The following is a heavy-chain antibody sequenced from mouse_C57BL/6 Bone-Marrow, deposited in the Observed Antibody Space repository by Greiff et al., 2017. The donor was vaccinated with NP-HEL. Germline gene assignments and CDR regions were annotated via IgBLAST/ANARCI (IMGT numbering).Heavy chain of an antibody. D-gene: IGHD1-1*01. CDR3: ARPYGSPYYAMDY. Sequence: EVQVVESGGDLVKPGGSLKLSCAASGFTFSSYGMSWVRQTPDKRLEWVATISSGGSYTYYPDSVKGRFTISRDNAKNTLYLQMSSLKSEDTAMYYCARPYGSPYYAMDYWGQGTSVTVSS. V-gene: IGHV5-6*01. CDR2: ISSGGSYT. CDR1: GFTFSSYG. J-gene: IGHJ4*01.